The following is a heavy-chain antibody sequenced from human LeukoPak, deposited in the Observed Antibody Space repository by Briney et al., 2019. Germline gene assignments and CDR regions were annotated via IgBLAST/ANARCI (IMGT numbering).Heavy chain of an antibody. D-gene: IGHD3-3*01. CDR1: GGSISSYY. Sequence: SETLSLTCTVSGGSISSYYWSWIRQPPGKGLEWIGYIYYRGSTNYNPSLKSRVTISVDTSKNQFSLKLSSVTAADTAVYYCARDHYDFWSWGQGTLVTVSS. CDR3: ARDHYDFWS. V-gene: IGHV4-59*12. CDR2: IYYRGST. J-gene: IGHJ5*02.